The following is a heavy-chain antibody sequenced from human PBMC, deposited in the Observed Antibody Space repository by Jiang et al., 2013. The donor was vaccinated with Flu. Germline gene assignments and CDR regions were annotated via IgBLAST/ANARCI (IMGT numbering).Heavy chain of an antibody. CDR1: GGSISSHA. CDR2: IIPLFGAT. J-gene: IGHJ4*02. Sequence: VQLVESGAEVKKPGSSVRVSCKASGGSISSHAISWVRQAPGQGLEWMGGIIPLFGATRYAQKFQGRVTITADDSTSTVYMELSSLRSEDKAVYYCASPXRGGSGSYVPFEYWGQGTLVTVSS. V-gene: IGHV1-69*01. D-gene: IGHD3-10*01. CDR3: ASPXRGGSGSYVPFEY.